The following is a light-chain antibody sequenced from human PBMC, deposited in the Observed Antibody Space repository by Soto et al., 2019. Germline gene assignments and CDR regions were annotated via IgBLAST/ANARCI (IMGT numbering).Light chain of an antibody. V-gene: IGKV1-5*03. CDR1: QSITPW. Sequence: DIQTTQSPSTLSASVGDRVTITCLASQSITPWLAWYQQKPGKAPELLIYRASSLVTGVPSRFSGSGSGTEFPLTISSLQPVDFATYYCQHYHGLPYTFGQGTKLEIK. CDR2: RAS. J-gene: IGKJ2*01. CDR3: QHYHGLPYT.